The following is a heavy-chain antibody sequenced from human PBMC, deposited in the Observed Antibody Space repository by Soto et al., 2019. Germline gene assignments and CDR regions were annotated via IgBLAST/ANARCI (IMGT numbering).Heavy chain of an antibody. CDR2: IYYSGST. J-gene: IGHJ4*02. CDR3: ASAMITFGGVIVYFDY. Sequence: PSETLSLTCTVSGGSISSGGYYWSWIRQHPGKGLEWIGYIYYSGSTYYNPSLKSRVTISVDTSKNQSSLKLSSVTAADTAVYYCASAMITFGGVIVYFDYWGQGTLVTVSS. V-gene: IGHV4-31*03. D-gene: IGHD3-16*02. CDR1: GGSISSGGYY.